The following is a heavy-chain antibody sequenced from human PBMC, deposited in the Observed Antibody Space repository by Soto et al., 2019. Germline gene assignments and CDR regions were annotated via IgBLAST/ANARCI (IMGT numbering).Heavy chain of an antibody. CDR2: VYNSGST. CDR3: GRIPYSSASFDY. V-gene: IGHV4-59*02. J-gene: IGHJ4*02. D-gene: IGHD6-19*01. Sequence: SETLCLTCSVSGFSVSSTYWGWVRQSPGKGLECIGYVYNSGSTIYSPSLKSRITISMDPSKNQFSLRLRSVTAADTAVYYCGRIPYSSASFDYWGQGNLVTVSS. CDR1: GFSVSSTY.